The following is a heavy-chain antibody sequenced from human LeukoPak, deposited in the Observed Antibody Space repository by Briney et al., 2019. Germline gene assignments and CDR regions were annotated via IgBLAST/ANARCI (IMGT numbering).Heavy chain of an antibody. CDR2: IYSSGST. Sequence: ASETLSLTCSVPGGSIINHNWSWIRQPPRKGLEWIGYIYSSGSTNYNPSLKSRVTISVDRSKNQFSLNLSSVTAADTAVYYCAREYYGSSGYYNDYWGQGALVTVSS. V-gene: IGHV4-59*11. CDR3: AREYYGSSGYYNDY. CDR1: GGSIINHN. D-gene: IGHD3-22*01. J-gene: IGHJ4*02.